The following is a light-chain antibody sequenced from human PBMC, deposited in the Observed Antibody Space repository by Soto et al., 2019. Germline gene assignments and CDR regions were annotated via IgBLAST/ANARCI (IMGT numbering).Light chain of an antibody. CDR2: EVR. J-gene: IGLJ3*02. CDR3: SAYTARSTLV. V-gene: IGLV2-14*01. Sequence: QYVLTQPASVSGSAGQSITISCSGTMRDVGAYNLVSWYQQHPGTAPKLIIYEVRNRPSGISSRFSGSRSGNTASLTISGLQYEDEGDYYCSAYTARSTLVFGGGTKLTVL. CDR1: MRDVGAYNL.